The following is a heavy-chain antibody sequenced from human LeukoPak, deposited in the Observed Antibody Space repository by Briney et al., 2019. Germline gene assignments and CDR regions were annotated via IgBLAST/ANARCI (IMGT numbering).Heavy chain of an antibody. V-gene: IGHV3-33*01. CDR1: GFTFSNYG. J-gene: IGHJ3*02. CDR2: IWYDGSNK. CDR3: ARESPDEDYYDSSGYQAYDAFDI. Sequence: GRSLRLSCAASGFTFSNYGMHWVRQAPGKGLEWVAIIWYDGSNKYYADSVKGRFTISRDNAKNSLYLQMNSLRAEDTAVYYCARESPDEDYYDSSGYQAYDAFDIWGQGTMVTVSS. D-gene: IGHD3-22*01.